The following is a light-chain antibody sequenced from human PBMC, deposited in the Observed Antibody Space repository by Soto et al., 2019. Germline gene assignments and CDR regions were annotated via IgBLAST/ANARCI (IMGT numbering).Light chain of an antibody. CDR1: QSVLSSADNKNY. V-gene: IGKV4-1*01. CDR3: QQYYSTPFT. CDR2: WAS. Sequence: IVMTQSPDSLAVSLGERATINCKSSQSVLSSADNKNYLAWYQHKPGQPPKLLIYWASTRESGVPDRVSGSGSGTDFTLTISSLQAEDVAVYYCQQYYSTPFTFGPWTKVDIK. J-gene: IGKJ3*01.